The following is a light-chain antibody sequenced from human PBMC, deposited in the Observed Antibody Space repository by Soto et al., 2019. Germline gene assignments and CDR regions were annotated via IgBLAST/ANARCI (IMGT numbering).Light chain of an antibody. Sequence: EIVMTQSPATLSVSPGERATLSCRASQSVSSNLAWYQQKPGQAPRLLIYGASTRATGIPARFSGSGSGTDFTLTISSLEPEDFAVYYCQQRSNWPTFGQGTRLENK. CDR3: QQRSNWPT. CDR2: GAS. J-gene: IGKJ5*01. CDR1: QSVSSN. V-gene: IGKV3-15*01.